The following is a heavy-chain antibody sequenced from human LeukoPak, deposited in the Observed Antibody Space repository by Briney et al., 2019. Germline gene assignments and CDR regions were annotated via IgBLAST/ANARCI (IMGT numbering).Heavy chain of an antibody. CDR1: GGSFSGYY. Sequence: PSETLSLTCAVYGGSFSGYYWSWIRQPPGKGLEWIGEINHSGSTNYNPSLKSRVTISVDTSKNQFSLKLSSVTAADTAVHYCARDDTAMSNDAFDIWGQGTMVTVSS. V-gene: IGHV4-34*01. CDR2: INHSGST. J-gene: IGHJ3*02. CDR3: ARDDTAMSNDAFDI. D-gene: IGHD5-18*01.